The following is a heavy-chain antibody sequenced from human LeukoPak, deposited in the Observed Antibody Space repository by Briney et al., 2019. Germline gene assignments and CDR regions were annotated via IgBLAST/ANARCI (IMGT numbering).Heavy chain of an antibody. CDR1: GFTFSSYA. D-gene: IGHD2-15*01. J-gene: IGHJ4*02. V-gene: IGHV3-23*01. CDR2: ISGSGGST. CDR3: AKLISGPYYFDY. Sequence: GGSLRLSCAASGFTFSSYAMSWVRQAPGKGLEWVSAISGSGGSTYYADSVKGRFTISRDNSKNTLYLQINSLRAEDTAAYYCAKLISGPYYFDYWGQGTLVTVSS.